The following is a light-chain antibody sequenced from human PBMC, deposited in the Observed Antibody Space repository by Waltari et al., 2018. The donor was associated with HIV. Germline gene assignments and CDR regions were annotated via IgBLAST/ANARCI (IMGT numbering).Light chain of an antibody. J-gene: IGLJ2*01. CDR3: CSYARTSSHVV. CDR1: SSAAERYTL. V-gene: IGLV2-23*02. CDR2: EVN. Sequence: QSALTQTASVPGSPGQSIPIPCTGTSSAAERYTLVSLYQQHPGKAPKLMIYEVNKRPSGVSNRFSGSKSGSTASLTISGLQAEDEADYYCCSYARTSSHVVFGGGAKLTVL.